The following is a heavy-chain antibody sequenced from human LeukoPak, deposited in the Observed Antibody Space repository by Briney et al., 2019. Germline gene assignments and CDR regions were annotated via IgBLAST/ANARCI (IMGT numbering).Heavy chain of an antibody. CDR1: GYTFTGYY. CDR3: ARAFGGVVYFDY. CDR2: INPNSGGT. J-gene: IGHJ4*02. V-gene: IGHV1-2*02. D-gene: IGHD3-16*01. Sequence: ASVKVSCKASGYTFTGYYMHWVRQAPGQGLEWMGWINPNSGGTNYAQKFQGRVTMTRDTSISTAYMELSRLRSGDTAVYYCARAFGGVVYFDYWGQGTLVTVSS.